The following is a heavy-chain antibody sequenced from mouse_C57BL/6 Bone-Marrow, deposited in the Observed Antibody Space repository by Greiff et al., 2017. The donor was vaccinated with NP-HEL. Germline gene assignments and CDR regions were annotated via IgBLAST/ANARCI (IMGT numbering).Heavy chain of an antibody. Sequence: QVQLQQPGAELVKPGASVKMSCKASGYTFTSYWITWVKQRPGQGLEWIGDIYPGSGGTNYNEKFKSKATLTVDTSSSTAYMQLSSLTSEDSAVYYCAKARVYYPAWFAYWGQGTLVTVSA. J-gene: IGHJ3*01. D-gene: IGHD1-1*01. V-gene: IGHV1-55*01. CDR3: AKARVYYPAWFAY. CDR1: GYTFTSYW. CDR2: IYPGSGGT.